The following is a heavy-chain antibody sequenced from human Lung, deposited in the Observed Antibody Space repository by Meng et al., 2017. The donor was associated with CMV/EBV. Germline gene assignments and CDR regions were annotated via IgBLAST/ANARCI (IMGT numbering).Heavy chain of an antibody. D-gene: IGHD3-22*01. J-gene: IGHJ4*02. CDR1: GLTFRHYS. V-gene: IGHV3-21*06. Sequence: SGLTFRHYSMNWVRQAPGKGLEWVSSISSSSDSLDYADSQKGRFTISRDNAKNSLYLQMNSLRAEDTAVYYCARDWGYFDSNTHDYWGQGTLVTVSS. CDR3: ARDWGYFDSNTHDY. CDR2: ISSSSDSL.